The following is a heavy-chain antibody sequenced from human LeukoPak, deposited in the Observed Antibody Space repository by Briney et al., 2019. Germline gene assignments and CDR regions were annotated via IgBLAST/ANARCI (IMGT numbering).Heavy chain of an antibody. D-gene: IGHD7-27*01. J-gene: IGHJ2*01. CDR1: GGSISSYY. CDR3: ARSWGCWHWYFDH. V-gene: IGHV4-59*01. Sequence: SETLSLTCTASGGSISSYYWSWIRQPPGKGLEWIGYIYNSGSTTTNPALASRVTISVDTDNNKFSLKLSYVTGADAAVYYCARSWGCWHWYFDHWGRGTLVTVSS. CDR2: IYNSGST.